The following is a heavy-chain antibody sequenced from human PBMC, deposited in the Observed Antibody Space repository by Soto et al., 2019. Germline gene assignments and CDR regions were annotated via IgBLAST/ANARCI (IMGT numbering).Heavy chain of an antibody. CDR1: GFSFSSHW. V-gene: IGHV3-7*01. Sequence: LRLSCTASGFSFSSHWMTWVRQAPGKGLVWVANINGDGSEVYYVDSVKGRFTVSRDNTKNSVYLQMNNLGVEDTAVYYCARDSSDWSRDYWGQGTLVTVSS. J-gene: IGHJ4*02. D-gene: IGHD6-19*01. CDR2: INGDGSEV. CDR3: ARDSSDWSRDY.